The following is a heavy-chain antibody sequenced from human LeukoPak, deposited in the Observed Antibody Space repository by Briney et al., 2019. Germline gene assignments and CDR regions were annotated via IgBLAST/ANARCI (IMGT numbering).Heavy chain of an antibody. J-gene: IGHJ3*02. V-gene: IGHV3-9*01. CDR1: GFTFDDYA. CDR2: ISWNSGSI. D-gene: IGHD3-10*01. Sequence: GRSLRLSCAASGFTFDDYAMHWVRQAPGKGLEWVSGISWNSGSIGYADSVKGRFTISRDNAKNSLYLQMNSLRAEDTALYYCAKDRELSSKLSLRPFDAFDIWGQGTMVTVSS. CDR3: AKDRELSSKLSLRPFDAFDI.